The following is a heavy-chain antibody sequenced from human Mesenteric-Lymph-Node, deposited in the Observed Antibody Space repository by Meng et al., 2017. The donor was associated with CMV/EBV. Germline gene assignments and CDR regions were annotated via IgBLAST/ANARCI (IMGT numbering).Heavy chain of an antibody. CDR3: ARHLSCDTPGCHRIWDF. J-gene: IGHJ4*02. CDR1: GFTFSRYS. Sequence: GESLKISCAASGFTFSRYSMNWVRQAPGKGLEWVSSISPISNYIVYADSVRGRFTVSRDNAENSLYLQMNSLRAEDTAVYYCARHLSCDTPGCHRIWDFWGQGTLVTVSS. D-gene: IGHD2-15*01. CDR2: ISPISNYI. V-gene: IGHV3-21*06.